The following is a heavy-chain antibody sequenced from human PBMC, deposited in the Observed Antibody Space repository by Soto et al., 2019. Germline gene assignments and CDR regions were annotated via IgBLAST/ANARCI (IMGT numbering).Heavy chain of an antibody. CDR1: GFTFSSYW. D-gene: IGHD1-20*01. V-gene: IGHV3-74*01. CDR3: ASGWYNWNDGVDY. Sequence: GGSLRLSCAASGFTFSSYWMHWVRQAPGRGLVWVSRINSDGSSTSYADSVKGRFTISRDNAKNTLYLQMNSLRAEDTAVYYCASGWYNWNDGVDYWGQGTLVTVSS. CDR2: INSDGSST. J-gene: IGHJ4*02.